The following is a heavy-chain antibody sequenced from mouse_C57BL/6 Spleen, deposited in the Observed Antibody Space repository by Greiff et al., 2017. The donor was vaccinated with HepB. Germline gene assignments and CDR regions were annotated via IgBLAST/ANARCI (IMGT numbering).Heavy chain of an antibody. V-gene: IGHV1-55*01. D-gene: IGHD1-1*01. CDR2: IYPGSGST. Sequence: QVQLQQSGAELVKPGASVKMSCKASGYTFTSYWITWVKQRPGQGLEWIGDIYPGSGSTNYNEKFKSKATLTVDTSSSTAYMQLSSLTSEDSAVYYCATYYYGSPDWYFDVWGTGTTVTVSS. J-gene: IGHJ1*03. CDR3: ATYYYGSPDWYFDV. CDR1: GYTFTSYW.